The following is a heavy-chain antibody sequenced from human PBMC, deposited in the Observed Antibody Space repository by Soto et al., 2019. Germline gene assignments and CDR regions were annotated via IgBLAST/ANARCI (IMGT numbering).Heavy chain of an antibody. CDR1: GGSVNSDSYY. CDR2: LYYSGST. D-gene: IGHD3-10*01. J-gene: IGHJ4*02. Sequence: SETLSLTCTVSGGSVNSDSYYWSWIRQPPGKRLEWIGYLYYSGSTNYNPSLKSRVTISVDTSKNQFSLKLNSMTAADTAVYYCARHNYGSGSTYFDYWGQGTLVTVSS. CDR3: ARHNYGSGSTYFDY. V-gene: IGHV4-61*01.